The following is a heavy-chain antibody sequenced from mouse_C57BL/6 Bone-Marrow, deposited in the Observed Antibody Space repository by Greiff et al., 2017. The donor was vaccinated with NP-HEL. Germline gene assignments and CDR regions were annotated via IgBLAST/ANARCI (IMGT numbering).Heavy chain of an antibody. J-gene: IGHJ2*01. CDR2: IYPETGGT. V-gene: IGHV1-15*01. CDR3: KTGNYFDD. Sequence: VQLQQSGAELVRPGASVTLSCKASGYTFTDYDMHWVKQTPVHGLDWIGAIYPETGGTAYNQKFKGKAILTADKSSSTAYMELRSLTSEDSAVYYSKTGNYFDDWGQGNTLTVTS. CDR1: GYTFTDYD.